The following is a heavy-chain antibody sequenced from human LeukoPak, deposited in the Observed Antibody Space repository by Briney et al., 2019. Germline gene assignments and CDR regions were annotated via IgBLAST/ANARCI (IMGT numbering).Heavy chain of an antibody. CDR2: ISGSGGST. V-gene: IGHV3-23*01. CDR1: GFTFSSYA. Sequence: PGGSLRLSCAASGFTFSSYAMSWVRQAPGKGLEWVSAISGSGGSTYYADSVKGRFTISRDNSKNTLYLQMNSLRAEDTAVYYCAKIRSATGRLLFDYWGQEPWSPSPQ. D-gene: IGHD6-25*01. J-gene: IGHJ4*01. CDR3: AKIRSATGRLLFDY.